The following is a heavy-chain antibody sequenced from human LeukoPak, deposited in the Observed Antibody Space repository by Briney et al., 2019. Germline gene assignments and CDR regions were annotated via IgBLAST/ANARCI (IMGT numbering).Heavy chain of an antibody. CDR3: ARQKGSTGFFDF. CDR2: VFFQNT. V-gene: IGHV4-39*01. CDR1: VDSITSSNHL. J-gene: IGHJ4*02. Sequence: PSETLSLTCSVSVDSITSSNHLWGWIRQTPGDGLEWIGSVFFQNTYYNPSLKRRVTMSVDRTRSLLSLELRSVTAADTALYYCARQKGSTGFFDFWGRGTLVTVSS. D-gene: IGHD6-25*01.